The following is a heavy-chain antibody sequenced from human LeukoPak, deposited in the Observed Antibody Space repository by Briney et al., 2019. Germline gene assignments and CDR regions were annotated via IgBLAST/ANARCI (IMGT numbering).Heavy chain of an antibody. CDR3: AKGARGTYALDI. CDR2: SSGSGSST. CDR1: GFTFSNYA. Sequence: PGGSLRLSCAASGFTFSNYAMSWVRQAPGKGLEWVSDSSGSGSSTYYADSVKGRFTISRDNSKNTLYLQMNSLSAEDTAVYYCAKGARGTYALDIWGQGTMVTVSS. D-gene: IGHD3-10*01. J-gene: IGHJ3*02. V-gene: IGHV3-23*01.